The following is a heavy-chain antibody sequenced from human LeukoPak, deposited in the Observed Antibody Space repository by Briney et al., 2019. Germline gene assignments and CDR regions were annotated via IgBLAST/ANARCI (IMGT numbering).Heavy chain of an antibody. V-gene: IGHV3-23*01. Sequence: GGSLRLSCAASGFTFSSYAMSWVRQAPGKGLEWASAISGSGGSTYYADSVKGRFTISRDNSKNTLYLQMNSLRAEDTAVYYCAKDHYGDYEGYFDYWGQGTLVTVSS. D-gene: IGHD4-17*01. J-gene: IGHJ4*02. CDR1: GFTFSSYA. CDR2: ISGSGGST. CDR3: AKDHYGDYEGYFDY.